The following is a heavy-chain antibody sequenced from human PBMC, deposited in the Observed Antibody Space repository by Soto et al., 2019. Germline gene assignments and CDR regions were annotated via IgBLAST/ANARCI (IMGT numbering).Heavy chain of an antibody. V-gene: IGHV4-59*01. CDR3: ARIPPYDYGDYSGDDAFDI. CDR2: IYYSGST. CDR1: GGSISSYY. D-gene: IGHD4-17*01. J-gene: IGHJ3*02. Sequence: SETLSLTCTVSGGSISSYYWSWIRQPPGKGLEWIGYIYYSGSTNYNPSLKSRVTIPVDTSKNQFSLKLSAVTAADTAVYYGARIPPYDYGDYSGDDAFDIWGQGTMVTVSS.